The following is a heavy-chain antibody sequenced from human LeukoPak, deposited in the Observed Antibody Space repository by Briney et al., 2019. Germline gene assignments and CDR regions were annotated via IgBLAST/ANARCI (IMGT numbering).Heavy chain of an antibody. Sequence: GGSLRLSCAASGFTFSNYEMNWVRQVPGKGLEWDSYISSSGTTIHYADSVKGRFTISRDNANNSLSLQMNSLRAEDTAVYYCARAGQKYSSSSILFDYWGQGTLVTVSS. V-gene: IGHV3-48*03. CDR1: GFTFSNYE. CDR3: ARAGQKYSSSSILFDY. J-gene: IGHJ4*02. D-gene: IGHD6-13*01. CDR2: ISSSGTTI.